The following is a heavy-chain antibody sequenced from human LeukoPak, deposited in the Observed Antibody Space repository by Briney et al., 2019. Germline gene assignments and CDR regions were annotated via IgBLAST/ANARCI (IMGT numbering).Heavy chain of an antibody. CDR3: AKDMGNSSGYYFDY. V-gene: IGHV3-20*04. CDR2: INWSGGST. CDR1: GFTFDDYG. D-gene: IGHD3-22*01. J-gene: IGHJ4*02. Sequence: GGSLRLSCAASGFTFDDYGMSWVRQAPGKGLEWVSGINWSGGSTGYADSVKGRFTISRDNAKNSLCLQMNSLRAEDTALYYCAKDMGNSSGYYFDYWGQGTLVTVSS.